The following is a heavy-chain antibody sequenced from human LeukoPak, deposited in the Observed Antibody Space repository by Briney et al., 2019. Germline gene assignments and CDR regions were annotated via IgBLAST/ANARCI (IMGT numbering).Heavy chain of an antibody. CDR2: ISYDGSNK. Sequence: GGSLRLSCAASGFTFSSYGMHWVRQAPGKGLEWVAVISYDGSNKYYADSVKGRFTISRDNSKNTLYLQMNSLRAEDTAVYYCARDSLPSRFDYWGQGTLVTVSS. CDR1: GFTFSSYG. J-gene: IGHJ4*02. V-gene: IGHV3-30*19. CDR3: ARDSLPSRFDY.